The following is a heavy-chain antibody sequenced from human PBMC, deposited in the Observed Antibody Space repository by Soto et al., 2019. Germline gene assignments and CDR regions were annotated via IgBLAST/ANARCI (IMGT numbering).Heavy chain of an antibody. J-gene: IGHJ4*02. D-gene: IGHD6-13*01. CDR2: ISSSSSYI. CDR3: ARDKGEQQLVQDY. Sequence: GGSLRFSCAASGFTFSSYSMNWVRQAPGKGLEWVSSISSSSSYIYYADSVKGRFTISRDNAKNSLYLQMNSLRAEDTAVYYCARDKGEQQLVQDYWGQGTLVTVSS. V-gene: IGHV3-21*01. CDR1: GFTFSSYS.